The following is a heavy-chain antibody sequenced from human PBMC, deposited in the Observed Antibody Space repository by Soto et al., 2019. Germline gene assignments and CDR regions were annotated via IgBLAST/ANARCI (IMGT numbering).Heavy chain of an antibody. J-gene: IGHJ4*02. CDR2: IYNSRAT. Sequence: SETLSLTCTVSGGSVSSGSYYWSWIRQPPGKGMEWIGYIYNSRATSHNPSLKSRVTIFIDTSKNQFSLEVTSVTAADTAVYYCATTGYYRLSYSDYWGPGTLVTVSS. CDR1: GGSVSSGSYY. CDR3: ATTGYYRLSYSDY. D-gene: IGHD3-9*01. V-gene: IGHV4-61*01.